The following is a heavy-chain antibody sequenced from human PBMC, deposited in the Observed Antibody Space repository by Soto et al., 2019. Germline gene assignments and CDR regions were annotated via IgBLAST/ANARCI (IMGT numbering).Heavy chain of an antibody. CDR2: IYYSGST. CDR1: GGSISSGGYY. Sequence: QVQLQESGPGLVKPSQTLSLTCTVSGGSISSGGYYWSWIRQHPGKGLEWIGYIYYSGSTYYNPSLKSRVTISVDTSKNQCSLKLSSVTAADTAVYYCARQFIVVVPAAMGDWFDPWGQGTLVTVSS. D-gene: IGHD2-2*01. CDR3: ARQFIVVVPAAMGDWFDP. J-gene: IGHJ5*02. V-gene: IGHV4-31*03.